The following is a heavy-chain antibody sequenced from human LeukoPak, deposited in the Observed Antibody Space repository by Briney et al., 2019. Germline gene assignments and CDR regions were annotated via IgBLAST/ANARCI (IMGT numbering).Heavy chain of an antibody. CDR3: ARGGGAHGSNFNR. D-gene: IGHD2-2*03. CDR1: GFSVSSNY. Sequence: GGPLRLSCAASGFSVSSNYMSWVRQAPGKGLEWVSVIDSGGSTYYADSVKGRFTISSHNSKNTLYLQMNSLRAEDTAVYYCARGGGAHGSNFNRWGQGTLVTVSS. CDR2: IDSGGST. V-gene: IGHV3-53*04. J-gene: IGHJ4*02.